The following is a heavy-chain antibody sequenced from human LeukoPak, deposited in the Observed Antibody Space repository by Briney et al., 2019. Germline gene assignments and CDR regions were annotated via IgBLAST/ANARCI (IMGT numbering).Heavy chain of an antibody. CDR2: ISGSGGST. CDR3: AKADSSGYSSFDP. Sequence: GGSLRLSCAASGFTFSSYAMSWVRQAPGKGLERVSAISGSGGSTYYADSVKGRFTISRDNSKNTLYLQMSSLRAEDTAVYYCAKADSSGYSSFDPWGQGTLVTVSS. CDR1: GFTFSSYA. D-gene: IGHD3-22*01. V-gene: IGHV3-23*01. J-gene: IGHJ5*02.